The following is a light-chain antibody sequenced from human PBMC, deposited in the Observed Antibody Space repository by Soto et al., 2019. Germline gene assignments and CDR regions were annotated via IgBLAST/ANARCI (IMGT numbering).Light chain of an antibody. Sequence: SYELTQPPSVSVSPGQTASITCSGDKLGDKYACWYQQKPGQSPVLVIYQDSKRPSGIPERFSGSNSGNTATPTISGTQAMDEADYYCQAWDSSTERVFGGGTQLTVL. J-gene: IGLJ3*02. CDR1: KLGDKY. CDR2: QDS. CDR3: QAWDSSTERV. V-gene: IGLV3-1*01.